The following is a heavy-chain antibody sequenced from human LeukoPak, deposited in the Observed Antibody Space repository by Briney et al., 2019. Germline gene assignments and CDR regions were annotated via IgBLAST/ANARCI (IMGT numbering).Heavy chain of an antibody. V-gene: IGHV3-23*01. Sequence: GGSLRLSCAASRFTFSSYAMSWVRQAPGKGLEWVSATSGSGGSTYYADSVKGRFTISRDNSKNTLYLQMNSLRAEDTAVYYCAKDVIAVAASSVVAFDIWGQGTMVTVSS. J-gene: IGHJ3*02. CDR2: TSGSGGST. CDR1: RFTFSSYA. CDR3: AKDVIAVAASSVVAFDI. D-gene: IGHD6-19*01.